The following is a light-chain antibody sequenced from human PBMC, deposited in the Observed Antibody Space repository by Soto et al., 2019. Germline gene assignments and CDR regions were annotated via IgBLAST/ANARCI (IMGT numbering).Light chain of an antibody. J-gene: IGLJ2*01. V-gene: IGLV2-18*02. CDR3: SSYASTSFLI. CDR1: SSDVGYYNR. CDR2: EVS. Sequence: QSALTQPPSVSGSPGQSVTISCTGTSSDVGYYNRVSWYQQPPGTAPRLMIYEVSNRPSGVPDRFSGSKSGSTASLTISGLQAEDEADYYCSSYASTSFLIFGGGTKLTVL.